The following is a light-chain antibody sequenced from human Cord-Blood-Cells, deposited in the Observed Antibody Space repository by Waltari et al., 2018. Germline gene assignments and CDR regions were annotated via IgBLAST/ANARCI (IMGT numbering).Light chain of an antibody. J-gene: IGKJ1*01. CDR2: AAS. CDR3: QQSYSTPWT. CDR1: QSISSD. V-gene: IGKV1-39*01. Sequence: DLPITQPPSFLSVSVGDRVPITGRARQSISSDLNWYQQKPGKAPKLLIYAASSLQSGVPSRFSGSGSGTDFTLTISSLQPEDFATYYCQQSYSTPWTFGQGTKVEIK.